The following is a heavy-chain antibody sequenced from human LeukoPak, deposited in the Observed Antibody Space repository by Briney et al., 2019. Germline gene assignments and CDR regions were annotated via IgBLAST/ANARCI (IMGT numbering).Heavy chain of an antibody. Sequence: PGGSLRLSCAASGFTFSSYWMSWVRQAPGKGLEWVSSISSTSSYIYYADSVKGRFTISRDNAKNSLYLQINSLRAEDTAVYYCAGGSNWRTWSQGTTVTVSS. D-gene: IGHD1-20*01. CDR1: GFTFSSYW. CDR3: AGGSNWRT. J-gene: IGHJ6*02. V-gene: IGHV3-21*01. CDR2: ISSTSSYI.